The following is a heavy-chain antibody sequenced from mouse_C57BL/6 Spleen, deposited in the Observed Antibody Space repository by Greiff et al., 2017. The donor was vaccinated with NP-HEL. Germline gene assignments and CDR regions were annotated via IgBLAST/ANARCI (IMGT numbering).Heavy chain of an antibody. CDR3: TRVYYDYEGAY. D-gene: IGHD2-4*01. Sequence: VKLQQSGAELVRPGASVTLSCKASGYTFTDYEMHWVKQTPVHGLEWIGAIDPETGGTAYNQKFKGKAILTADKSSSTAYMELRSLTSEDSAVYYCTRVYYDYEGAYWGQGTLVTVSA. CDR1: GYTFTDYE. J-gene: IGHJ3*01. CDR2: IDPETGGT. V-gene: IGHV1-15*01.